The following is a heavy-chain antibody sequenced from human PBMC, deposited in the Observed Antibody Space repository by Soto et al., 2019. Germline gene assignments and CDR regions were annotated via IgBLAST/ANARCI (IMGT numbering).Heavy chain of an antibody. V-gene: IGHV3-11*01. CDR2: ISSSGSTI. CDR1: GFTFGDYY. CDR3: ARTMVRGVMTLQHYYYMDV. Sequence: VQLVESGGGLVKPGGSLRLSCAASGFTFGDYYMSWIRQAPGKGLEWVSYISSSGSTIYYADSVKGRFTISRDNAKNSLYLQMNSLRAEDTAVYYCARTMVRGVMTLQHYYYMDVWGKGTTVTVSS. J-gene: IGHJ6*03. D-gene: IGHD3-10*01.